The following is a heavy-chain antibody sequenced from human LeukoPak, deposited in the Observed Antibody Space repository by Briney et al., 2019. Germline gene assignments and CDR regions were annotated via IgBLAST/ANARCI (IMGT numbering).Heavy chain of an antibody. V-gene: IGHV3-48*02. J-gene: IGHJ3*02. D-gene: IGHD3-22*01. CDR1: GFTFSTYI. CDR3: ARVDWMIGAFDI. Sequence: LSGGSLRLSGAASGFTFSTYIMNWVHQAPRKWLQWVSYITSSSSTIYYADSVRGRFTIPRDNAKNSLYLKMNSLRDEDTAVYYCARVDWMIGAFDIWGQGTMVTVSS. CDR2: ITSSSSTI.